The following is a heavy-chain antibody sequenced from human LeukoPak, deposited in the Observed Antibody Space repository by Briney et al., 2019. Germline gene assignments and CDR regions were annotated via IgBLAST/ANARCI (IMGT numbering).Heavy chain of an antibody. CDR3: ARDSDTAMVSPYL. J-gene: IGHJ5*02. V-gene: IGHV4-59*01. D-gene: IGHD5-18*01. CDR2: IYYSGST. CDR1: GGSISSYY. Sequence: PSETLSLTCTVSGGSISSYYWSWVRQPPGKGLEWIGYIYYSGSTNHNPSLKSRVTISVDTSKNQFSLKLSSVTAADTAVYYCARDSDTAMVSPYLWGQGTLVTVSS.